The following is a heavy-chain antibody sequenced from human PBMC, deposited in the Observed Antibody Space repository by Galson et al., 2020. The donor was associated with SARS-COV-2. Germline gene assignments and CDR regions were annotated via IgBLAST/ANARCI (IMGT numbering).Heavy chain of an antibody. D-gene: IGHD3-10*01. J-gene: IGHJ4*02. V-gene: IGHV3-49*04. CDR2: IRSQAYGGTP. CDR3: TRGFMYYYGSGTYYEDY. Sequence: TGGSLRLSCTTSGFNFGDYAMSWVRQAPGKGLEWVGFIRSQAYGGTPQYAESVKGRFTILRDDSKSIAYLQMNSLKTEDTAMYYCTRGFMYYYGSGTYYEDYWGQGALVNVSS. CDR1: GFNFGDYA.